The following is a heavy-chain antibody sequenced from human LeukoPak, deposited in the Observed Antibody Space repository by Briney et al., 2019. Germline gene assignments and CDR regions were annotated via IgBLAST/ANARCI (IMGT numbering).Heavy chain of an antibody. V-gene: IGHV1-2*04. CDR3: ARVRALPATPFDY. CDR2: INPNSGGT. CDR1: GYTFTGYY. Sequence: ASVKVSCKASGYTFTGYYMHWVRQAPGQGLEWMGWINPNSGGTNYAQKFQGWVTMTRDTSISTAYMELSRLRSDDTAVYYCARVRALPATPFDYWGQGTLVTVSS. J-gene: IGHJ4*02. D-gene: IGHD2-2*01.